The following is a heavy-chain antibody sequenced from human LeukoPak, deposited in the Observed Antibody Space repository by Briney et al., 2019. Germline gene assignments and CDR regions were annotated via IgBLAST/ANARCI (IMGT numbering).Heavy chain of an antibody. V-gene: IGHV4-34*01. CDR3: AREYSGSYYYYYGMDV. CDR1: GGSFSGYY. J-gene: IGHJ6*02. CDR2: INHSGST. Sequence: SETLSLTCAVYGGSFSGYYWSWIRQPPGKGLEWIGEINHSGSTNYNPSLKSRVTISVDTSKNQFSLKLSSVTAADTAVYYCAREYSGSYYYYYGMDVWGQGTTVTVSS. D-gene: IGHD1-26*01.